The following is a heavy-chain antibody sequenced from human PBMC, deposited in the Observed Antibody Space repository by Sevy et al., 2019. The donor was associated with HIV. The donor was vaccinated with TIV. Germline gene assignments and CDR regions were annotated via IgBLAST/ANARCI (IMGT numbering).Heavy chain of an antibody. D-gene: IGHD1-26*01. Sequence: GGSLRLSCAASGFTFSSYGMHWVRQAPGKGLEWVAVIWYDGSNKYYAHSVKGRFTISRDNSKNTLYLQMNSLRAEDTAVYYCARSGSYVRSEDAFDIWGQGTMVTVSS. CDR2: IWYDGSNK. J-gene: IGHJ3*02. CDR1: GFTFSSYG. V-gene: IGHV3-33*01. CDR3: ARSGSYVRSEDAFDI.